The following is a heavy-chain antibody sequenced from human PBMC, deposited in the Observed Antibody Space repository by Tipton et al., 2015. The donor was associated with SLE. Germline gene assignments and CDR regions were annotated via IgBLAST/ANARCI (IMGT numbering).Heavy chain of an antibody. CDR1: GDSISGYY. J-gene: IGHJ3*02. Sequence: TLSLTCTVSGDSISGYYWSWIRQPPGKELEWIGYIYYSGNSGNTNYTPSLKSRVTISVDTSKNQFSLRMTSVTAADTAVYYCARTLGAIAHTVFDAFDIWGQGKMVTVSS. D-gene: IGHD1-26*01. CDR3: ARTLGAIAHTVFDAFDI. CDR2: IYYSGNSGNT. V-gene: IGHV4-59*01.